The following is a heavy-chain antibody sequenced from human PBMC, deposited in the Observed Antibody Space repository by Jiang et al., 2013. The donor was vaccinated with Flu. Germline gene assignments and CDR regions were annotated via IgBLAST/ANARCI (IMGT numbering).Heavy chain of an antibody. Sequence: MPGKGLEWMGIIYPGDSDTRYSPSFQGQVTISADKSISTAYLQWSSLKASDTAMYYCARGLEKRGYSGYGFGTYWGQGTLVTVSS. CDR2: IYPGDSDT. CDR3: ARGLEKRGYSGYGFGTY. D-gene: IGHD5-12*01. J-gene: IGHJ4*02. V-gene: IGHV5-51*01.